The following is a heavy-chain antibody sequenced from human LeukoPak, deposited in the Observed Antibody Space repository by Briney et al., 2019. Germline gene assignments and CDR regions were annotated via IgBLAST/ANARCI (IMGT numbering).Heavy chain of an antibody. CDR3: AKDSPSITMVRGVQNPYYYYYMDV. V-gene: IGHV3-23*01. CDR2: ISGSGGST. CDR1: GFTFSSYA. D-gene: IGHD3-10*01. Sequence: GGSLRLSCAASGFTFSSYAMSWVRQAPGKGLEWVSAISGSGGSTYYADSVKGRFTISRDNSKNTLYLQMNSLRAEDTAVYYCAKDSPSITMVRGVQNPYYYYYMDVWGKGTTVTISS. J-gene: IGHJ6*03.